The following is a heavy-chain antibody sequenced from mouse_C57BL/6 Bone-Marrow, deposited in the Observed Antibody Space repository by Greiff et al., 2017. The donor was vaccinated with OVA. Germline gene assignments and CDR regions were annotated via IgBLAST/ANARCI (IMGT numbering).Heavy chain of an antibody. CDR3: ARWGLPSWFAY. Sequence: QVQLQQSGAELARPGASVKMSCKASGYTFTSYTMNWVKQRPGQGLEWIGYINPSSGYTKYNQKFKDKATLTADKSSSTAYMQLSSLTSEDSAVYYCARWGLPSWFAYWGQGTLVTGSA. CDR2: INPSSGYT. J-gene: IGHJ3*01. D-gene: IGHD2-2*01. V-gene: IGHV1-4*01. CDR1: GYTFTSYT.